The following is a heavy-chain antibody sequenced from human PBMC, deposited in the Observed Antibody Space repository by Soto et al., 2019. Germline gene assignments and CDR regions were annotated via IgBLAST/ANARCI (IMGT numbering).Heavy chain of an antibody. CDR1: GFTFNSYG. D-gene: IGHD3-22*01. V-gene: IGHV3-30*18. J-gene: IGHJ4*02. CDR2: ISYDGSDK. CDR3: AKNPPSTSYSSSGAYYF. Sequence: QVQLVESGGGVVQPGRSLRLSCAASGFTFNSYGMHWVRQAPGKGLEWVAVISYDGSDKYYADSVKGRFTISRDNSKNTRYLQMNSLRAADTAVYYCAKNPPSTSYSSSGAYYFWGQGTLVTVSS.